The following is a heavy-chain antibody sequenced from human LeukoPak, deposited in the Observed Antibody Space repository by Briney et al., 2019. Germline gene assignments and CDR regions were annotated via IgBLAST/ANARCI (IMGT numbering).Heavy chain of an antibody. D-gene: IGHD4-11*01. CDR3: ARAWSQYSSDSYFDY. V-gene: IGHV1-18*01. CDR1: GYTFTSYG. Sequence: ASVKVSCKASGYTFTSYGISWVRQAPGQGLEWMGWISAYNGNTNYAQNLQGRVTMTTDTSTSTAYMELRSLRSDDTAVYYCARAWSQYSSDSYFDYWGQGILVTVSS. J-gene: IGHJ4*02. CDR2: ISAYNGNT.